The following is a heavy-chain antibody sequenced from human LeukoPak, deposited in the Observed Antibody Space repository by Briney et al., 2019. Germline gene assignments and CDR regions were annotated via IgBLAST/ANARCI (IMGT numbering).Heavy chain of an antibody. V-gene: IGHV1-69*01. CDR3: ARVDSSWGFDY. CDR1: GGTFSSYA. CDR2: IIPIFGTA. J-gene: IGHJ4*02. D-gene: IGHD6-13*01. Sequence: ASVTVSCKASGGTFSSYAISWVRQAPGQGLEWMGGIIPIFGTANYAQKFQGRVTITADESTSTAYMELSSLRAEDTAVYYCARVDSSWGFDYWGQGTLVTVSS.